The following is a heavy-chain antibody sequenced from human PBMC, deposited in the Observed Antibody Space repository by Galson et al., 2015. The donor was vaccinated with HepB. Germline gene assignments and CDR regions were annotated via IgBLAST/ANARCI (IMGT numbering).Heavy chain of an antibody. J-gene: IGHJ6*02. CDR3: ARARGYSYGYGMDV. CDR1: RFTFSTYA. Sequence: SLRLSCAASRFTFSTYAMSWVRQAPGKGLEWVAVIWYDGSNKYYADSVKGRFTISRDNSKNTLYLQMNSLRAEDTAVYYCARARGYSYGYGMDVWGQGTTVTVSS. V-gene: IGHV3-33*08. CDR2: IWYDGSNK. D-gene: IGHD5-18*01.